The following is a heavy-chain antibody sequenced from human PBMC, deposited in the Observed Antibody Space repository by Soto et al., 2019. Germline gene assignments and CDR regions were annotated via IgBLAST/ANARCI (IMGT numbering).Heavy chain of an antibody. Sequence: QVQLVESGGGVVQPGRSLRLSCAASGFTFSSYAMHWVRQAPGKGLEWVAVISYDGSNKYYADSVKGRFTISRDNSKNTLYLQMNSLRAEDTAVYCCARSEIAAAGPFDYWGQGTLVTVSS. CDR2: ISYDGSNK. CDR3: ARSEIAAAGPFDY. J-gene: IGHJ4*02. D-gene: IGHD6-13*01. V-gene: IGHV3-30-3*01. CDR1: GFTFSSYA.